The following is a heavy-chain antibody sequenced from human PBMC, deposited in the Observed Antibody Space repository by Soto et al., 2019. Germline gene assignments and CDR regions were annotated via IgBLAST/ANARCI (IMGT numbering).Heavy chain of an antibody. CDR3: ARQQHYDILTGPSYFDY. CDR2: IYYSGST. CDR1: GGSISSYY. V-gene: IGHV4-59*08. D-gene: IGHD3-9*01. Sequence: SETLSLTCTVSGGSISSYYWSWIRQPPGKGLEWIGYIYYSGSTNYNPSLKSRVTISVDTSKNQFSLKLSSVTAADTAVYYCARQQHYDILTGPSYFDYWGQGTLVTVSS. J-gene: IGHJ4*02.